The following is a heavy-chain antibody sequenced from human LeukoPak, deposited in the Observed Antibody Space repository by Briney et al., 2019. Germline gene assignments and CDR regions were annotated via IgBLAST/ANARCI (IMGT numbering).Heavy chain of an antibody. V-gene: IGHV4-59*01. CDR1: GGSISSYY. CDR3: ATGPFSYYFDY. J-gene: IGHJ4*02. CDR2: IYYSGST. Sequence: SETLSLTCTVSGGSISSYYWSWIRQPPGKGLEWIGYIYYSGSTNYNPSLESRVTISVDTSKNQFSLKLSSVTAADTAVYYCATGPFSYYFDYRGQGTLVTVSS. D-gene: IGHD2-8*02.